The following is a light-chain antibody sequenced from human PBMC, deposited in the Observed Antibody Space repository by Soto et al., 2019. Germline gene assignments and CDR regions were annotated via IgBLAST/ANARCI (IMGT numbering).Light chain of an antibody. CDR3: ETWDTSLSAGV. CDR2: DNN. J-gene: IGLJ2*01. CDR1: SSNIGDNY. Sequence: QSVLTQPPSVSAAPGQKVTISCSGSSSNIGDNYVSWYQQFPGTAPKLLIYDNNKRPSGIPDRFSGSTSGTSATLGITGLQTGDEADYYCETWDTSLSAGVFGGGTKLTVL. V-gene: IGLV1-51*01.